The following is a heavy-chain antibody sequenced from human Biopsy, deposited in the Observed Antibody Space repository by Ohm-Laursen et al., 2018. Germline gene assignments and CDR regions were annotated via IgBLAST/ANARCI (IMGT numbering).Heavy chain of an antibody. CDR1: GFAFNLYE. V-gene: IGHV3-48*03. J-gene: IGHJ3*01. Sequence: SLRLSCSASGFAFNLYEMNWVRQAPGKGMERISYIYGGGSPVSYADSVKGRFTISRDNAQNSLYLHMNSLRAEDTAVYYCARLNSGTYDASDLWGQGTMVTVSS. D-gene: IGHD1-26*01. CDR3: ARLNSGTYDASDL. CDR2: IYGGGSPV.